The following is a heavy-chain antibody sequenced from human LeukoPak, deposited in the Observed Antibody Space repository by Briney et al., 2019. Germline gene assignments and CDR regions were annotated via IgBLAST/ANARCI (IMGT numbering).Heavy chain of an antibody. CDR1: GFPFSSYW. J-gene: IGHJ4*02. Sequence: GGSLRLSCVASGFPFSSYWMTWVRQAPGKGLEWVANIKQDGSKKSYVDSVKGRFTISRDNAKNLLYLQMNSLRAEDTAIYYCTRVGYIDEGIDYWGQGTLVTVSS. CDR2: IKQDGSKK. D-gene: IGHD5-24*01. V-gene: IGHV3-7*04. CDR3: TRVGYIDEGIDY.